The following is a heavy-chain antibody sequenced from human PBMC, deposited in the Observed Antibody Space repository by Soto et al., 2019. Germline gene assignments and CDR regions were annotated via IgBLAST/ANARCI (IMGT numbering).Heavy chain of an antibody. J-gene: IGHJ4*02. CDR2: ISYDGSNK. D-gene: IGHD5-12*01. CDR3: ARVGRFPTSPMATISGYFDS. V-gene: IGHV3-30-3*01. Sequence: QVQLVESGGGVVQPGRSLRLSCAASGFTFSSYAMHWVRQAPGKGLEWVAVISYDGSNKYYADSVKGRFTISRDNSKNTLYLKMTTLRAADTAVYNCARVGRFPTSPMATISGYFDSWGQGPLVTVSS. CDR1: GFTFSSYA.